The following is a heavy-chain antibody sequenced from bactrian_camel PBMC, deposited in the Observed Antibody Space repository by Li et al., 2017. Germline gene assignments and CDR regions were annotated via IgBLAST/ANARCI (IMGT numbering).Heavy chain of an antibody. Sequence: HVQLVESGGDSVQAGGSLRLSCAASGYTFSRYCLGWFRQGPGKEREGVAAIYTGGGSTYYADSVKGRFTISRDNAKNTLYLQMNSLKTQDTGVYYCARGEPASFGYWGKGTQVTVS. CDR3: ARGEPASFGY. J-gene: IGHJ6*01. CDR1: GYTFSRYC. V-gene: IGHV3S1*01. D-gene: IGHD3*01. CDR2: IYTGGGST.